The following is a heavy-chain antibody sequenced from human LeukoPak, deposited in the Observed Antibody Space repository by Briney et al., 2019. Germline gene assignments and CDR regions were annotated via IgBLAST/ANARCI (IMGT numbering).Heavy chain of an antibody. CDR3: TRTRNDIVLMVYALFFDY. CDR1: GFTFGDYA. CDR2: IRSKAYGGTT. D-gene: IGHD2-8*01. V-gene: IGHV3-49*03. J-gene: IGHJ4*02. Sequence: GGSLRLSCTASGFTFGDYAMSWFRQAPGKGLEWVGFIRSKAYGGTTEYAASVKGRFTISRDDSKSIAYLQMSSLKTEDTAVYYCTRTRNDIVLMVYALFFDYWGQGTLVTVSS.